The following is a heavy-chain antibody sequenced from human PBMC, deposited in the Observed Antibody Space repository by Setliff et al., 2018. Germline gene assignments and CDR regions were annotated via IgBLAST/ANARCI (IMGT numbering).Heavy chain of an antibody. D-gene: IGHD2-21*02. CDR2: ISAYNSNK. CDR1: GYTFTSYD. Sequence: ASVKVSCKTSGYTFTSYDITWVRQAPGHGLEWMGWISAYNSNKKFAQKLQGGVTMTTDTSTSTVYMELSSLRVDDTAVYYCARDREGVVTAKVVAGWFDPWGQGTLVTVSS. V-gene: IGHV1-18*01. J-gene: IGHJ5*02. CDR3: ARDREGVVTAKVVAGWFDP.